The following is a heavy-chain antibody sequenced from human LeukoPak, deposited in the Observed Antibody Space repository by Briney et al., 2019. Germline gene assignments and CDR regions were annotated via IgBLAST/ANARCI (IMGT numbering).Heavy chain of an antibody. CDR1: GFTVSSNY. CDR2: IYSGGST. D-gene: IGHD3-16*02. V-gene: IGHV3-53*01. CDR3: ARDNDYVWGSYRYHPFGY. J-gene: IGHJ4*02. Sequence: GGSLRLSCAASGFTVSSNYMSWVRQAPGKGLEWVSVIYSGGSTYYADSVKGGFTISRDNSKNTLYLQMNSLRAEDTAVYYCARDNDYVWGSYRYHPFGYWGQGTLVTVSS.